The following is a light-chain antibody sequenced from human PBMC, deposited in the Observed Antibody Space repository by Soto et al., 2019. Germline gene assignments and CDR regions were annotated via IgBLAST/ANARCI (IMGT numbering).Light chain of an antibody. J-gene: IGLJ3*02. CDR2: YVS. V-gene: IGLV2-11*01. Sequence: QSALTQPRSVSGSPGQSVTISCTGTSSDVGAYNFVSWYQEHPGKAPKLMTYYVSQRPSGVPDRFSGSKSGNTASLTISGLQAEDEADYYCCSYAGNSTWVFGGGTKGTVL. CDR1: SSDVGAYNF. CDR3: CSYAGNSTWV.